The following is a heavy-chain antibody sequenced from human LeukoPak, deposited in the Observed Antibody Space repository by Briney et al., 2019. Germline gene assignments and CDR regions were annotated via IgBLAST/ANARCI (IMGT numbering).Heavy chain of an antibody. Sequence: SETLSLTCTVSGGSIGSSSYYWGWIRQPPGKGLEWIGSIYYSGSTYYNPSLKSRVTISVDTSKNQFSLKMRFVTAADTAVYYCARRGSSSAGYAMDVWGQGTTVTVSS. CDR2: IYYSGST. D-gene: IGHD6-6*01. V-gene: IGHV4-39*01. J-gene: IGHJ6*02. CDR1: GGSIGSSSYY. CDR3: ARRGSSSAGYAMDV.